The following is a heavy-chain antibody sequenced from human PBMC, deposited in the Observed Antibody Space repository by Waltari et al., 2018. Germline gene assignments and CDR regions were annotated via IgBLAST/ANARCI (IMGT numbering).Heavy chain of an antibody. Sequence: EVQVVESGGGLVQPGGSLRLSCTASGVTFSPHWVHWVGQTPGKGLVWVAGVNDEGSTTRVADPVKGRFTIARDNARNAVYLQVNSLRAEDTDVYFCGTLEAVASWGQGTLVTVAS. V-gene: IGHV3-74*01. CDR1: GVTFSPHW. CDR3: GTLEAVAS. J-gene: IGHJ5*02. CDR2: VNDEGSTT.